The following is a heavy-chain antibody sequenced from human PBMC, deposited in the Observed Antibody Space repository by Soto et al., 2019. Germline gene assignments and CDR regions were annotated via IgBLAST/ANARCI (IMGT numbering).Heavy chain of an antibody. CDR1: VYTFTSYY. Sequence: ASVKVSCKASVYTFTSYYMHWVRQAPGQGLEWMGIINPSGGSTSYAQKFQGRVTMTRDTSTSTVYMELSSLRSEDTAVYYCARATTVTGNYYYYYYMDVWGKGTTVTVSS. D-gene: IGHD4-4*01. J-gene: IGHJ6*03. CDR3: ARATTVTGNYYYYYYMDV. CDR2: INPSGGST. V-gene: IGHV1-46*03.